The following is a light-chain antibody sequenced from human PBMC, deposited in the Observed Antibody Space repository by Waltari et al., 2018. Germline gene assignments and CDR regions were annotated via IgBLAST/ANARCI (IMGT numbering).Light chain of an antibody. CDR3: QQYGYSLA. CDR1: PSVSSNP. Sequence: DTVLTQSPGTLSLSSGERATLSSRARPSVSSNPLAWYQQRPGEAPRLLIYSASSRATGIPARFSGSGSGTDFTLTISRLEPEDSAIYYCQQYGYSLAFGGGTRVEI. CDR2: SAS. J-gene: IGKJ4*01. V-gene: IGKV3-20*01.